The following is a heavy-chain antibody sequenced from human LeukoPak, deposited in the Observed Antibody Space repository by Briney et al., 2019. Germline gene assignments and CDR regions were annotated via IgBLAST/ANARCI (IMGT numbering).Heavy chain of an antibody. CDR3: ARGGVWWDGSRKWYYFDY. D-gene: IGHD1-26*01. Sequence: PSETLSLTCTVSGGSISSYYWSWIRQPPGKGLEWIGYIYYSGSTNYNPSLKSRVTISVDTSKNQFSLKLSSVTAADTAVYYCARGGVWWDGSRKWYYFDYWGQGTLVTVSS. V-gene: IGHV4-59*01. CDR1: GGSISSYY. CDR2: IYYSGST. J-gene: IGHJ4*02.